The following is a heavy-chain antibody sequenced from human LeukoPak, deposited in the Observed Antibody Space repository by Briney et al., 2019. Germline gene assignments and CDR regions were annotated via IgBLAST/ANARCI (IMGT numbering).Heavy chain of an antibody. J-gene: IGHJ4*02. CDR3: TKSSYRGAIAAAGVDY. Sequence: PGESLKISCKGSGYSFTTNWIGWVRQMPGQGLEWMGIIFSQSFQGQVTISADKSISTAYLQWRSLKASDTAIYYCTKSSYRGAIAAAGVDYWGQGTLVTVSS. CDR1: GYSFTTNW. CDR2: I. D-gene: IGHD6-13*01. V-gene: IGHV5-51*01.